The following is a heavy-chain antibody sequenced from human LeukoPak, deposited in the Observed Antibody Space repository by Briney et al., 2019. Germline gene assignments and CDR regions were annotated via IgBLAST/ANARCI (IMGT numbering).Heavy chain of an antibody. J-gene: IGHJ4*02. D-gene: IGHD3-10*01. CDR2: LNQDGGQK. CDR3: ARAGSTGSVDY. CDR1: GFTVSSNY. Sequence: GGSLRISCAASGFTVSSNYMTWVRQAPGKGLEWVAILNQDGGQKYYVDSVKGRFTISRDNAKNSLYLQMDSLRAEDTAVYYCARAGSTGSVDYWGQGTLVTVSS. V-gene: IGHV3-7*01.